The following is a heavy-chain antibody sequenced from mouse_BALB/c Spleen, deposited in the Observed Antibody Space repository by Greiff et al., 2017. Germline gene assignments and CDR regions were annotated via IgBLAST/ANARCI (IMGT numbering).Heavy chain of an antibody. Sequence: EVKLVESGGGLVQPGGSRKLSCAASGFTFSSFGMHWVRQAPEKGLEWVAYISSGSSTIYYADTVKGRFTISRDNPKNTLFLQMTSLRSEDTAMYYCARGTTAHYYAMDYWGQGTSVTVSS. CDR3: ARGTTAHYYAMDY. CDR2: ISSGSSTI. J-gene: IGHJ4*01. D-gene: IGHD1-2*01. V-gene: IGHV5-17*02. CDR1: GFTFSSFG.